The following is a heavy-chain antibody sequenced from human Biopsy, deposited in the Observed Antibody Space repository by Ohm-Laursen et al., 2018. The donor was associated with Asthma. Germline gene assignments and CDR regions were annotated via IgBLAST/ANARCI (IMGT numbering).Heavy chain of an antibody. CDR3: ARGPNYHGSGRAPIGMDV. Sequence: SQTLSLTCPVSGGSVSTGSYYWSWIRQPPGKGLEWLGYIYYTGSDNYNPSLKSRVTISVDTSKNQFSLRLNSVTAADTAVYYCARGPNYHGSGRAPIGMDVWGQGTTVTVSS. CDR2: IYYTGSD. V-gene: IGHV4-61*01. CDR1: GGSVSTGSYY. J-gene: IGHJ6*02. D-gene: IGHD3-10*01.